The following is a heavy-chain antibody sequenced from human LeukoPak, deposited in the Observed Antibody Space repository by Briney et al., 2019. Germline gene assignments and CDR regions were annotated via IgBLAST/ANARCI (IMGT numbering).Heavy chain of an antibody. D-gene: IGHD6-19*01. CDR3: ARATGGWYGEGPYYFDY. J-gene: IGHJ4*02. CDR2: IYTSGST. Sequence: SETLSLTCTVSGDSISSGSYYWSWIRQPAGKRLEWIGRIYTSGSTNYNPSLKSRVTISVDTSKNQFSLKLSSVTAADTAVYYCARATGGWYGEGPYYFDYWGQGTLVTVSS. CDR1: GDSISSGSYY. V-gene: IGHV4-61*02.